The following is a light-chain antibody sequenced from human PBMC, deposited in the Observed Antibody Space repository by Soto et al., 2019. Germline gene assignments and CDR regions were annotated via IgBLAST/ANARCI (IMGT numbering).Light chain of an antibody. Sequence: EVVLTQSPDTLSLSPGERATLSCRASQAVTGNYLAWYQQKPGQAPRLLIYGASNRATGIPDRFSGSGSGTDFTLTISRLEPVDFAVYYCQQCGPSLKYTFGQGTKLEIK. J-gene: IGKJ2*01. CDR2: GAS. CDR1: QAVTGNY. V-gene: IGKV3-20*01. CDR3: QQCGPSLKYT.